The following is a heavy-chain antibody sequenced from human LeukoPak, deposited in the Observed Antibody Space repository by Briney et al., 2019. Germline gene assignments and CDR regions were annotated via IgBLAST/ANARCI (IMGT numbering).Heavy chain of an antibody. D-gene: IGHD6-19*01. CDR3: DKNNGWFHLAQ. CDR2: IKTDGSET. Sequence: GRSLRLSCAASGFNFRDHWMDWVRQAPGKGLEWVGHIKTDGSETYYLDSLRGRFSISRDNTNNALYLQMNSLRVEDTAVYYCDKNNGWFHLAQWGQGTLVTVSS. CDR1: GFNFRDHW. J-gene: IGHJ4*02. V-gene: IGHV3-7*03.